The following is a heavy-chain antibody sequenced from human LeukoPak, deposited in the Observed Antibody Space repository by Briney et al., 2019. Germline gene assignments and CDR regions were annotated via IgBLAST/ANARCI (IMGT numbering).Heavy chain of an antibody. D-gene: IGHD3-22*01. CDR3: AREPYYYDSSGYTYS. CDR2: IYHSGST. V-gene: IGHV4-4*02. J-gene: IGHJ4*02. CDR1: GGSISSSNW. Sequence: SETLSLTCAVSGGSISSSNWWSWVRQPPGKGLEWIGEIYHSGSTNYNPSLKSRVTISVDKSKNQFSLKLSSVTAADTAVYYCAREPYYYDSSGYTYSWGQGTLVTVSS.